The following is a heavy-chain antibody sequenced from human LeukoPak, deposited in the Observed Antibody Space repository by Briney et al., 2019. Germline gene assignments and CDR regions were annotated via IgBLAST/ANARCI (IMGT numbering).Heavy chain of an antibody. CDR2: ISSSGSTI. V-gene: IGHV3-48*04. Sequence: GGSLRLSCAASGFTFSSYWMSWVRQAPGKGLEWVSYISSSGSTIYYADSVKGRFTISRDNAKNSLYLQMNSLRAEDTAVYYCARVGVAGTFDYWGQGTLVTVSS. CDR1: GFTFSSYW. J-gene: IGHJ4*02. CDR3: ARVGVAGTFDY. D-gene: IGHD6-19*01.